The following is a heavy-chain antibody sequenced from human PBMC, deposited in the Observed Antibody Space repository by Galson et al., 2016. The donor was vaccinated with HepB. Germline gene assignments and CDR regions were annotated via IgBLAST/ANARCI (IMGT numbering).Heavy chain of an antibody. CDR2: ISPSGTTI. J-gene: IGHJ4*02. CDR3: VRDVGGIMFDS. Sequence: SLRLSCAASGLGLNNYYMTWVRQAPGKGLEWVSYISPSGTTIYYADSVKGRFTISRDNAKNSLYLQMDSLRAEDTAVYYCVRDVGGIMFDSWGQGTLVTVSS. V-gene: IGHV3-11*01. CDR1: GLGLNNYY.